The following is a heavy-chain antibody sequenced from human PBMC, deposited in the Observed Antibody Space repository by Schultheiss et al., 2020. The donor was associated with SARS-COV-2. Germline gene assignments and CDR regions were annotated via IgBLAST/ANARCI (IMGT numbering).Heavy chain of an antibody. Sequence: GGSLRLSCEASGFTFDDYTMHWVRQAPGKGLEWVSLISWDGGSTYYADSVKGRFTISRDNSKNSLYLQMNSLRTEDTALYYCAKDFTIFGVVNPFDYWGQGTLVTVSS. CDR3: AKDFTIFGVVNPFDY. D-gene: IGHD3-3*01. V-gene: IGHV3-43*01. J-gene: IGHJ4*02. CDR2: ISWDGGST. CDR1: GFTFDDYT.